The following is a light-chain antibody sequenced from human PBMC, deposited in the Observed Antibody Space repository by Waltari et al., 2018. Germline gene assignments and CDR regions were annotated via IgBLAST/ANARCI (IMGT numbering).Light chain of an antibody. CDR1: QSVLYSSNNKNY. J-gene: IGKJ5*01. Sequence: DIVMTQSPDSLAVSLGERATINCKSSQSVLYSSNNKNYLAWYQQKPGQPPKLLIYWSSTRVSGVPDRFSGRGSGTDFTLTISILQAEDVAVYYCQQYYSTPPITFGQGTRLEIK. CDR2: WSS. CDR3: QQYYSTPPIT. V-gene: IGKV4-1*01.